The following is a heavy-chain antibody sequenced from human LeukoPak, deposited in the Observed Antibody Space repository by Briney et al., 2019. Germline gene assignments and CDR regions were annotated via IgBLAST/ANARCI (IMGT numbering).Heavy chain of an antibody. CDR1: GYTFTSYY. V-gene: IGHV1-46*01. Sequence: ASVKVSCKASGYTFTSYYMHWVRQAPGQGLEWMGIINPSGGSTSYAQKYQGRVTMTRDTSTSIVYMELSSLRSEDTAVYYCARDGVEWFGELSDSYYYGMDVWGQGTTVTVSS. D-gene: IGHD3-10*01. CDR3: ARDGVEWFGELSDSYYYGMDV. J-gene: IGHJ6*02. CDR2: INPSGGST.